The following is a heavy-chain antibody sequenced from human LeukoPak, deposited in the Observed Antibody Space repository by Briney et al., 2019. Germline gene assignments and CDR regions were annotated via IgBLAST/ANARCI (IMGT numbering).Heavy chain of an antibody. CDR2: IKQDGSEK. D-gene: IGHD6-19*01. CDR1: GFTFSSYW. J-gene: IGHJ5*02. V-gene: IGHV3-7*01. Sequence: GGSLRLSCAASGFTFSSYWMSWVRQAPGKGLEWVANIKQDGSEKYYVDSVKGRFTISRDNAKNSLYLQMNSLRAEDTAVYYCAREASSSDWFSFDPWGQGTLVTVSS. CDR3: AREASSSDWFSFDP.